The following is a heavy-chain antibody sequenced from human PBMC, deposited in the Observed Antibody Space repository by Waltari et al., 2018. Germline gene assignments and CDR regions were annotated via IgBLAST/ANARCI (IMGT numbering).Heavy chain of an antibody. CDR3: ARRAYCGGDCSSFDY. D-gene: IGHD2-21*01. CDR1: GGSISSSSYY. V-gene: IGHV4-39*01. CDR2: IYYSGST. Sequence: QLQLQESGPGLEKPSETLSLTCTVAGGSISSSSYYWGWIRQPPGKGLEWIGSIYYSGSTYYNPSLKSRVTISVDTSKNQFSLKLSSVTAADTAVYYCARRAYCGGDCSSFDYWGQGTLVTVSS. J-gene: IGHJ4*02.